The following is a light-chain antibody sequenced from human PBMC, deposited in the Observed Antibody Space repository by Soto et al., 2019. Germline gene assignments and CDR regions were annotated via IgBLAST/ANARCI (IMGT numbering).Light chain of an antibody. CDR2: GAS. J-gene: IGKJ1*01. CDR3: QQYDSSPRT. V-gene: IGKV3-20*01. CDR1: QSFTTSQ. Sequence: EIVLTQSPGTLSLSPGERATLFCRASQSFTTSQLAWYQQRPGHAPRVLIFGASRRATGIPDRFSGSGSGTDYTLTISILEPEDSAIYYCQQYDSSPRTFGQGTTLEI.